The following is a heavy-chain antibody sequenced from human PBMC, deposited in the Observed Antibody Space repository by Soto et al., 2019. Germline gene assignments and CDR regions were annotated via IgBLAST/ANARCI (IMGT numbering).Heavy chain of an antibody. D-gene: IGHD3-3*01. CDR3: AKDSDFWSGYLFDY. Sequence: SLKISCAASGFTFDDYAMHWVRQAPGKGLEWVSGISWNSGSIGYADSVKGRFTISRANTKNSLYLQMNSLSAEDTALYYCAKDSDFWSGYLFDYWGQGTLVTVSS. CDR2: ISWNSGSI. J-gene: IGHJ4*02. V-gene: IGHV3-9*01. CDR1: GFTFDDYA.